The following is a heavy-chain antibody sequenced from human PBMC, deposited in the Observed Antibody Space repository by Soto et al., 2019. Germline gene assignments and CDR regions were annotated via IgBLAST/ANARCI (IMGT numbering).Heavy chain of an antibody. V-gene: IGHV4-34*01. D-gene: IGHD5-12*01. J-gene: IGHJ6*02. CDR3: ARGKGGGYGYYYYYYGMDV. Sequence: PSETLSLTCAVYGGSFSGYYWSWIRQPPGKGLEWIGEINHSGSTNYNPSLKSRVTISVDTSKNQFSLKLSSVTAADTAVYYCARGKGGGYGYYYYYYGMDVWGQGTTVTVSS. CDR2: INHSGST. CDR1: GGSFSGYY.